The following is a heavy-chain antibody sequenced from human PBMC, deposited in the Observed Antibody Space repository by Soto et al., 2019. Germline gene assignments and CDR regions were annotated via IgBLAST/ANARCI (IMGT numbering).Heavy chain of an antibody. V-gene: IGHV1-18*01. CDR2: ISAYNGNT. CDR3: ARGLFLLRYFDWSPGDAFDI. CDR1: GYTFTSYG. J-gene: IGHJ3*02. D-gene: IGHD3-9*01. Sequence: ASVKVSCKASGYTFTSYGISWVRQAPGQGLEWMGWISAYNGNTNYAQKLQGRVTMTTDTSTSTAYMELRSLRSDDTAVYYCARGLFLLRYFDWSPGDAFDIWGQGTMVTVSS.